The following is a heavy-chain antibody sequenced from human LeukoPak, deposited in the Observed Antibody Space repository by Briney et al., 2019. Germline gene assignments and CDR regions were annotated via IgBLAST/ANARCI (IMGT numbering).Heavy chain of an antibody. CDR1: GYTFTSYY. CDR2: INPSGGST. V-gene: IGHV1-46*01. J-gene: IGHJ3*02. Sequence: ASVTVSCKASGYTFTSYYMHWVRQAPGQGLEWMGIINPSGGSTSYAQKFQGRVTMTRDTSTSTVYMELSSLRSEDTAVYYCATDSSGYYRDAFDIWGQGTMATVSS. D-gene: IGHD3-22*01. CDR3: ATDSSGYYRDAFDI.